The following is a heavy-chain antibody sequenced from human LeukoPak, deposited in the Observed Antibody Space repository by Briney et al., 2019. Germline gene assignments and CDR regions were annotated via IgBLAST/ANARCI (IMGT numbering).Heavy chain of an antibody. V-gene: IGHV3-23*01. CDR2: ISGSGDST. CDR1: GFTFSSYG. D-gene: IGHD3-9*01. Sequence: GGSLRLSCVASGFTFSSYGMTWVRQAPGKGLEWVSAISGSGDSTYYADSVKGRLTISRDNSKNTLSLQMNSLRAQDTAVYYCAKVNDWSNYNMDVWGKGTTVTISS. CDR3: AKVNDWSNYNMDV. J-gene: IGHJ6*03.